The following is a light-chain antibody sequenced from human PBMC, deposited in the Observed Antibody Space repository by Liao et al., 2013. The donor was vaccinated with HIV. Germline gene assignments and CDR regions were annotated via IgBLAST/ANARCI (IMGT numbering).Light chain of an antibody. CDR2: QDI. CDR1: KLGDKY. CDR3: QAWDSITGV. J-gene: IGLJ3*02. V-gene: IGLV3-1*01. Sequence: SYEVTQPPSVSVSPGQTATITCSGDKLGDKYACWFQQKPGQSPVMVIYQDIKRPSGIPERFSGSNSGNTATLTISGTQPMDEADYYCQAWDSITGVFGGGTKLTVL.